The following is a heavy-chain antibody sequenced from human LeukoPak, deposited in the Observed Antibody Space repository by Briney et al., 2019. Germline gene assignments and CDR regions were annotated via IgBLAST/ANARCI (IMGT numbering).Heavy chain of an antibody. CDR1: GGSISSYY. J-gene: IGHJ6*03. D-gene: IGHD2-2*01. CDR2: IYYSGST. Sequence: SETLSLTCTVSGGSISSYYWSWIRQPPGKGLEWIGYIYYSGSTNYNPSLKSRVTISVDTSKNQFSLKLSSVTAADTAVYYCARDMRGEYCSSTSCPPNPGYYYYYMGVWGKGTTVTVSS. CDR3: ARDMRGEYCSSTSCPPNPGYYYYYMGV. V-gene: IGHV4-59*01.